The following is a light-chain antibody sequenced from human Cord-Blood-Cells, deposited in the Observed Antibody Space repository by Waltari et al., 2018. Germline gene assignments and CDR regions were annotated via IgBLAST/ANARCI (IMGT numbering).Light chain of an antibody. Sequence: DIQMTQSPSSLSASVGDRVTITCQASQDISNYLNWYQQKPGKAPKLLIYDASNLETGVPSRSSGSGSGTDFTFTISSLQPEDIATYYCQQYDNLGGTFGPGTKVDIK. CDR1: QDISNY. J-gene: IGKJ3*01. CDR2: DAS. V-gene: IGKV1-33*01. CDR3: QQYDNLGGT.